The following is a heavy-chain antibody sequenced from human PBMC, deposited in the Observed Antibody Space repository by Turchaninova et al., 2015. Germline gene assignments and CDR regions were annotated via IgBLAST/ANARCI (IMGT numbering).Heavy chain of an antibody. CDR1: GYSFTSYW. V-gene: IGHV5-10-1*03. J-gene: IGHJ4*02. CDR3: ARPQYRALQY. Sequence: EVQLVQSGAEVKKPGESLRISCKGSGYSFTSYWISWVRQMPGKGLEWMGSIDRSDSYTNYSSCFQGHVTFSADRSISTAYRQWSSRKASETAMFYCARPQYRALQYWGQGTLVTVPS. CDR2: IDRSDSYT. D-gene: IGHD6-6*01.